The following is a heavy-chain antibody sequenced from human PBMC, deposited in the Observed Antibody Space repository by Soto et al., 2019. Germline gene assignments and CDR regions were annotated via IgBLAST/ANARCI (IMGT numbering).Heavy chain of an antibody. CDR1: GFTFSSYS. Sequence: GGSLRLSCAASGFTFSSYSMNWVRQAPGKGLEWISSISSSSSYIYYADSVKGRFTISRDNAKNSLYLQMNSLRAEDTAVYYCARVGGGYQLLHAFDIWGQGTMVTVSS. CDR2: ISSSSSYI. V-gene: IGHV3-21*01. J-gene: IGHJ3*02. CDR3: ARVGGGYQLLHAFDI. D-gene: IGHD2-2*01.